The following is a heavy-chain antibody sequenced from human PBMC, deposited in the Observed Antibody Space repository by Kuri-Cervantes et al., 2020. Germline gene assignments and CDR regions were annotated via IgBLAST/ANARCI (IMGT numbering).Heavy chain of an antibody. CDR2: IKSKTDGGTT. J-gene: IGHJ3*02. D-gene: IGHD3-9*01. CDR3: TTDLRRYFDWIDAFDI. V-gene: IGHV3-15*01. CDR1: GFTFSNAW. Sequence: GGSLRLSCAASGFTFSNAWMSWVRQAPGKGLEWVGRIKSKTDGGTTDYAAPVKGRFTISRDDSKNTLYLQMNSLKTEDTAVYYCTTDLRRYFDWIDAFDIWGQGTMVTVSS.